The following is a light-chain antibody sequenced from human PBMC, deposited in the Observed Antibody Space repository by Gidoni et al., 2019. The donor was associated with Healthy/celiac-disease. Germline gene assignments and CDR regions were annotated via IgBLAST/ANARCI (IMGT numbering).Light chain of an antibody. Sequence: DIQMTQSPSSLSASVGDRVTITCRASQSISSYLNWYKQKPGKAPKLLIYAASSLQSGVPSRFSGSGSGTDFTLTIISLQPEDFATYYCQQSYSTPLFTFGPGTKVDIK. J-gene: IGKJ3*01. CDR3: QQSYSTPLFT. V-gene: IGKV1-39*01. CDR1: QSISSY. CDR2: AAS.